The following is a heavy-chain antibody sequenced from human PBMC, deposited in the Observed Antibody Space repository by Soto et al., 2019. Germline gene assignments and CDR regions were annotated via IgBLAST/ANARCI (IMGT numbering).Heavy chain of an antibody. Sequence: GSLRLSCAASGFTFSSYAMGWVRRAPGKGLEWVSTISGSGGSTYYADSVKGRFTISRDSSKNTLYLQMNSLRAEDTAVYYCAKSDPSGSFNDYWGEGTMVTVYS. CDR3: AKSDPSGSFNDY. CDR2: ISGSGGST. CDR1: GFTFSSYA. V-gene: IGHV3-23*01. D-gene: IGHD6-25*01. J-gene: IGHJ4*02.